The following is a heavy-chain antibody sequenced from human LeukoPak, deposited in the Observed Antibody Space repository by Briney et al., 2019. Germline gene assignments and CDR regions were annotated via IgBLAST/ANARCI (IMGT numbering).Heavy chain of an antibody. CDR3: ARAGHGLSSLWFDP. J-gene: IGHJ5*02. D-gene: IGHD2-8*02. CDR1: GGSISSYF. CDR2: IYTSGST. V-gene: IGHV4-4*07. Sequence: PSETLSLTCTVSGGSISSYFWSWIRQPAGKGLEWIGRIYTSGSTNYNPSLKSRVTMSVDTSKNQFSLKLSSVTAADTAVYYCARAGHGLSSLWFDPWGQGTLVTVSS.